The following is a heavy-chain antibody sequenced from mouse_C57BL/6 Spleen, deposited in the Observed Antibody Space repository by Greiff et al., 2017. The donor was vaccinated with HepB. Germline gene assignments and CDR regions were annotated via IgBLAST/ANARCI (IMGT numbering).Heavy chain of an antibody. Sequence: QVQLQQPGAELVMPGASVKLSCKASGYTFTSYWMHWVKQRPGQGLEWIGEIDPSDSYTNYNQKFKGKSTLTVDKSSSTAYMQLSSLTSEDAAVYYCARRITTVVVDYAMDYWGQGTSVTVSS. J-gene: IGHJ4*01. CDR3: ARRITTVVVDYAMDY. CDR1: GYTFTSYW. CDR2: IDPSDSYT. V-gene: IGHV1-69*01. D-gene: IGHD1-1*01.